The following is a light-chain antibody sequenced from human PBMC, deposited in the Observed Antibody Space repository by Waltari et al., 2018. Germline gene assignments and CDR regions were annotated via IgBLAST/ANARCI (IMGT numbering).Light chain of an antibody. Sequence: ITCRASQSISSWLAWYQQKPGKAPKLRIYKASSLESGGPSRFSGSGSGTEFTLTISSLQPDDFATYYCQQYNSYWTFGQGTKVEIK. J-gene: IGKJ1*01. CDR1: QSISSW. CDR2: KAS. CDR3: QQYNSYWT. V-gene: IGKV1-5*03.